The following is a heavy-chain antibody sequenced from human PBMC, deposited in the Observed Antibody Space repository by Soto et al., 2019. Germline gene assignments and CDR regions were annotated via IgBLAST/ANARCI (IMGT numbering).Heavy chain of an antibody. CDR3: ASPTKPLYYYYGMDV. V-gene: IGHV1-69*12. CDR2: IIPIFGTA. Sequence: QVQLVQSGAEVKKPGSSVKVSCKASGGTFSSYAISWVRQAPGQGLEWMGGIIPIFGTANYAQKFQGRVTITADESTSTAYMELSSLRSQDTAVYSCASPTKPLYYYYGMDVWGQGTTVTVSS. J-gene: IGHJ6*02. CDR1: GGTFSSYA. D-gene: IGHD1-1*01.